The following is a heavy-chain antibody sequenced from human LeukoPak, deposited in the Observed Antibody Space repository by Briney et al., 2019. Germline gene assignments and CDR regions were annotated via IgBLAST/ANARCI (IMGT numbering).Heavy chain of an antibody. CDR1: GGSLSSSNW. CDR2: IYHSGST. D-gene: IGHD3-10*01. V-gene: IGHV4-4*02. Sequence: SGTLSLTCAVSGGSLSSSNWWSWVRQPPGKGLEWIGEIYHSGSTNYNPSLKSRVTISVDKSKNQFSLKLSSVTAADTAVYYCARGVTGWFGELPPAPSMDVWGKGTTVTVSS. CDR3: ARGVTGWFGELPPAPSMDV. J-gene: IGHJ6*04.